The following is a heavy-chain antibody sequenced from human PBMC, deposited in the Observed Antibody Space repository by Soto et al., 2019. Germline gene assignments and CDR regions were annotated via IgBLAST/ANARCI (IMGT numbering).Heavy chain of an antibody. J-gene: IGHJ3*01. CDR2: MYYTGTT. D-gene: IGHD6-13*01. CDR1: GGSISSGTSY. CDR3: AIVRPTNNGYSFDV. Sequence: QLRLQESGPGLVRPSEPLSLTCTVSGGSISSGTSYWGWIRQSPGKGLEWIGSMYYTGTTDYNSSLKSRATISVDMSKNQFSLKLSSVTAADTAVYFCAIVRPTNNGYSFDVWGQGSLVTVS. V-gene: IGHV4-39*01.